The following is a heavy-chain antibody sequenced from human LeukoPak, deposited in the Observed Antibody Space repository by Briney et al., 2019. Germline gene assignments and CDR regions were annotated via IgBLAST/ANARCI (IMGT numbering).Heavy chain of an antibody. CDR2: ISYDGSNK. Sequence: GGSLRLSCAASGFTFSYYGLHWVRQGPGKGLEWVAVISYDGSNKYYADSVKGRFTISRDNSKNTLHLQMNSLRAEDTAVYYCAKQCGGSDWFDAFDIWGQGTMVTVSS. D-gene: IGHD6-19*01. CDR3: AKQCGGSDWFDAFDI. CDR1: GFTFSYYG. J-gene: IGHJ3*02. V-gene: IGHV3-30*18.